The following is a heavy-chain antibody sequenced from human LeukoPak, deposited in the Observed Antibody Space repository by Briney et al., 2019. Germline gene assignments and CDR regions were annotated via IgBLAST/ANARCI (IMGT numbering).Heavy chain of an antibody. CDR1: GSTFSSSG. J-gene: IGHJ4*02. Sequence: GGSLRLSCAASGSTFSSSGMHWVRQAPGKGLEWVAVISYDGSNKYYADSVKGRFTFSRDNSKNTLYLQMNSLRAEDTAVYYCAKEYCSNSVCHSLDYWGQGTLVTVSS. CDR2: ISYDGSNK. D-gene: IGHD2-8*01. CDR3: AKEYCSNSVCHSLDY. V-gene: IGHV3-30*18.